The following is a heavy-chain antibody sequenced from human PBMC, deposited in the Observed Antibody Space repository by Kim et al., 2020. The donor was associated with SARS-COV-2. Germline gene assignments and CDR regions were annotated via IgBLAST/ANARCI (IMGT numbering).Heavy chain of an antibody. D-gene: IGHD6-13*01. Sequence: SETLSLTCTVSGGSISSSSYYWGWIRQPPGKGLEWIGSIYYSGSTYYNPSLKSRVTISVDTSKNQFSLKLSSVTAADTAVYYCARPMSSSWVDYWGQGTLVTVSS. CDR3: ARPMSSSWVDY. CDR2: IYYSGST. J-gene: IGHJ4*02. CDR1: GGSISSSSYY. V-gene: IGHV4-39*01.